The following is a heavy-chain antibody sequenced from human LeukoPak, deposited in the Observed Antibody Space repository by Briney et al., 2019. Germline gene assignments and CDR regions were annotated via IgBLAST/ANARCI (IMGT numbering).Heavy chain of an antibody. CDR3: AREGVVVSAGLDY. J-gene: IGHJ4*02. CDR1: GFTVSSNY. CDR2: IYSGGST. Sequence: PGGSLRLSCAAPGFTVSSNYMSWVRQAPGKGLEWVSFIYSGGSTYYADSVRGRFTISRDNSKNTLYLQMNSLRAEDTAVYYCAREGVVVSAGLDYWGQGTLVTVSS. V-gene: IGHV3-66*01. D-gene: IGHD2-15*01.